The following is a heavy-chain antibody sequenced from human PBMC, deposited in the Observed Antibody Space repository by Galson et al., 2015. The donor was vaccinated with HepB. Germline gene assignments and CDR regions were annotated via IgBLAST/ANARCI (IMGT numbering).Heavy chain of an antibody. D-gene: IGHD1-26*01. Sequence: QSGAEVKKAGESLKISCKGSGYILSSYWIGWVRQKPGEGLEWMGIIYPSDSDTRYSPSFRGQVTISADKSLSTAYLQWSSLKASDTAIYFCATSPSYSGILGAFDYWGQGTLVTVSS. V-gene: IGHV5-51*01. J-gene: IGHJ4*02. CDR1: GYILSSYW. CDR3: ATSPSYSGILGAFDY. CDR2: IYPSDSDT.